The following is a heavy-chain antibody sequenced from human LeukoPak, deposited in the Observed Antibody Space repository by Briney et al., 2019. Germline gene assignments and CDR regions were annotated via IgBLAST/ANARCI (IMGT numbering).Heavy chain of an antibody. J-gene: IGHJ4*02. Sequence: ASVKVSCKASGYTFTSYGISWVRQAPGQGLEWMGWISAYNGNTNYAQKLQGRVTMTTDTSTSTAYMELRSLRSDDTAVYYCVRVSKDYDSSGYLRYWGQGTLVTVSS. V-gene: IGHV1-18*01. CDR2: ISAYNGNT. CDR1: GYTFTSYG. D-gene: IGHD3-22*01. CDR3: VRVSKDYDSSGYLRY.